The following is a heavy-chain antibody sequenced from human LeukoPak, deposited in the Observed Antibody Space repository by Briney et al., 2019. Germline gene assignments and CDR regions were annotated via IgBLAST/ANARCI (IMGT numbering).Heavy chain of an antibody. CDR3: ASTYSSGWVLDY. CDR1: GYTLTELS. J-gene: IGHJ4*02. Sequence: ASVKVSCKVSGYTLTELSMHWVRQAPGQRLEWMGWINAGNGNTKYSQEFQGRVTITRDTSASTAYMELSSLRSEDMAVYYCASTYSSGWVLDYWGQGTLVTVSS. D-gene: IGHD6-19*01. V-gene: IGHV1-3*03. CDR2: INAGNGNT.